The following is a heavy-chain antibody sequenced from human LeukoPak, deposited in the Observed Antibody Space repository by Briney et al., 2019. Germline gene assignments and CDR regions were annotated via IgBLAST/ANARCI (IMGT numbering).Heavy chain of an antibody. CDR1: GGSISSGSYY. D-gene: IGHD6-6*01. CDR2: IYTSGST. J-gene: IGHJ4*02. CDR3: AGDLASSIAARLSFDY. Sequence: PSQTLSLTCTVSGGSISSGSYYWSWIRQPAGKGLEWIGRIYTSGSTNYNPSLKSRVTISVDTSKNQFSLKLSSVTAADTAVYYCAGDLASSIAARLSFDYWGQGTLVTVSS. V-gene: IGHV4-61*02.